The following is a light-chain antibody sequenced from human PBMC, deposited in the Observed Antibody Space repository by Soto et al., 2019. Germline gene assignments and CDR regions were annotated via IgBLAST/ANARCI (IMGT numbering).Light chain of an antibody. CDR2: DAS. CDR3: QQYGSSPRT. V-gene: IGKV3-20*01. J-gene: IGKJ1*01. Sequence: ENVLTPAPGTLSLSPGERATLSCRASQSVSSSYLAWYQQKPGQAPRLLIYDASSRATGIPDRFSGSGSGTDFTLTISRLEPEDVEVYFCQQYGSSPRTFGQGTTVELK. CDR1: QSVSSSY.